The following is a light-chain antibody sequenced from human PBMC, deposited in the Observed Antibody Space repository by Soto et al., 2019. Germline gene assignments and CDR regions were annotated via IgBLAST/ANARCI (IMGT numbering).Light chain of an antibody. J-gene: IGKJ4*01. CDR2: DVS. V-gene: IGKV3-11*01. CDR1: QSVSSF. CDR3: QQRSNWPLT. Sequence: EIVLTQSPVTLSLSPGGRATLSCRASQSVSSFLAWYQQKPGQAPRLLIYDVSNRATGIPARFSGSGSGTDFTLTISSLEPEDFAVYYCQQRSNWPLTFGGGTKVEIK.